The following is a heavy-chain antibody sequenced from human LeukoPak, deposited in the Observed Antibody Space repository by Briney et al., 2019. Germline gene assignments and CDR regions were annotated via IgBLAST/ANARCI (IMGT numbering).Heavy chain of an antibody. CDR3: ARHQYSGSYYPY. J-gene: IGHJ4*02. CDR2: INHSGST. V-gene: IGHV4-34*01. Sequence: SETLSLTCAVYGGSFSGYYWSWIRQPPGKGLEWIGEINHSGSTNYNPSLKSRVTISVDTSKKQFSLRLISVTAADTAVYYCARHQYSGSYYPYWGQGTLVTVSS. D-gene: IGHD1-26*01. CDR1: GGSFSGYY.